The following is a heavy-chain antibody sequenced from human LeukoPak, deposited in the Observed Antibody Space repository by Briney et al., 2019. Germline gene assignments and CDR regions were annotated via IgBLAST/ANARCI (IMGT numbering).Heavy chain of an antibody. V-gene: IGHV4-39*01. CDR2: IYYSGST. CDR1: GGSISSSSYY. CDR3: ARLSPRDAFDI. Sequence: PSETLSLTCTVSGGSISSSSYYWGWIRQPPGKGQEWIGSIYYSGSTYYNPSLKSRVTISVDTSKNQFSLKLSSVTAADTAVYYCARLSPRDAFDIWGQGTMVTVSS. J-gene: IGHJ3*02.